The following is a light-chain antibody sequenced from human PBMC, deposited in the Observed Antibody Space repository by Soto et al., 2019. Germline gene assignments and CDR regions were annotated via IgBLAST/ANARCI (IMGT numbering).Light chain of an antibody. CDR3: GSYAGRNNFV. J-gene: IGLJ1*01. CDR2: EVS. CDR1: SSDVGGYNY. V-gene: IGLV2-8*01. Sequence: QSVLTQPPSASGSPGQSVTISCTGTSSDVGGYNYVSWYQQHPGKAPKLTIYEVSKRPSGVPDRFSGSKSGNTASLTVSELRAGNEADYNSGSYAGRNNFVFGTGTKFTFL.